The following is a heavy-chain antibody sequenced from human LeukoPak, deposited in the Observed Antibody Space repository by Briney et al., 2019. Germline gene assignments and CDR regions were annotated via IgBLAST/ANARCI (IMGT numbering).Heavy chain of an antibody. J-gene: IGHJ6*03. D-gene: IGHD3-3*01. V-gene: IGHV1-69*06. CDR2: IIPIFGTA. Sequence: GASVKVSCKASGYTFSNYCMHWVRQAPGQGLEWMGGIIPIFGTANYAQKFQGRVTITADKSTSTAYMELSSLRSEDTAVYYCARSPHNYDFWSGYYKSDYYYMDVWGKGTTVTVSS. CDR3: ARSPHNYDFWSGYYKSDYYYMDV. CDR1: GYTFSNYC.